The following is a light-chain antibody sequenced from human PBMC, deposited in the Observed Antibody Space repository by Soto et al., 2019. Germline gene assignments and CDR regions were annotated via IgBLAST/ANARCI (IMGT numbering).Light chain of an antibody. CDR3: QQYNEWPLT. CDR1: QSVRSN. V-gene: IGKV3-15*01. CDR2: DAS. Sequence: EKVMTQSPATLSVSQGERATLSCRASQSVRSNLAWYQKKPGQAPRLLIYDASTRATGIPARFSGSGSGTEFTLIISNLQSEDFAFYYCQQYNEWPLTFGGGTKVDIK. J-gene: IGKJ4*01.